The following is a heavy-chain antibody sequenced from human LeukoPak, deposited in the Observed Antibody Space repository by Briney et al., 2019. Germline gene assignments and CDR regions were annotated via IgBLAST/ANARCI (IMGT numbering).Heavy chain of an antibody. CDR3: ARGLRKYCSSTSCYMSGYHYYYYGMDV. D-gene: IGHD2-2*02. CDR1: GVSISSYY. Sequence: SETLSLTCTVSGVSISSYYWSWIRQPPGKGLEWIGEINHSGSTNYNPSLKSRVTISVDTSKNQFSLKLSSVTAADTAVYYCARGLRKYCSSTSCYMSGYHYYYYGMDVWGQGTTVTVSS. CDR2: INHSGST. J-gene: IGHJ6*02. V-gene: IGHV4-34*01.